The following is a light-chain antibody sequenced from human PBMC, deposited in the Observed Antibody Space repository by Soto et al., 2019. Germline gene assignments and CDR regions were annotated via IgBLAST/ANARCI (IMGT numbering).Light chain of an antibody. Sequence: DIQMTQSPSSLSASIGDGVTITCRASQSINTYLNWYQQKPGKAPKLLISAASNLQTGVPSRFSGSGSGTDFTLTISSLQPEDFAIYYCQQSFSTHLITFRQGTRLEIK. CDR2: AAS. V-gene: IGKV1-39*01. CDR1: QSINTY. J-gene: IGKJ5*01. CDR3: QQSFSTHLIT.